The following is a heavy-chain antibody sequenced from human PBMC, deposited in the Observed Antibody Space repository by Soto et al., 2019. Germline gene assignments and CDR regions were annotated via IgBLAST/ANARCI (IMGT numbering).Heavy chain of an antibody. CDR2: ISYDGSNK. CDR3: ARVTAAPNNTSSSWIMYYFDY. V-gene: IGHV3-30-3*01. J-gene: IGHJ4*02. Sequence: QVQLVESGGGVVQPGRSLRLSCAASGFTFSSYAMHWVRQAPGKGLEWVAVISYDGSNKYYADSVKGRFTISRDNSKNTLYLQMNSLRAEDTAVYYCARVTAAPNNTSSSWIMYYFDYWGQGTLVTVSS. D-gene: IGHD6-13*01. CDR1: GFTFSSYA.